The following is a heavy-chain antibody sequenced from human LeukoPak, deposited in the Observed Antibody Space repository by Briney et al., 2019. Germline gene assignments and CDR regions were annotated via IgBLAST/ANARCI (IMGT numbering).Heavy chain of an antibody. J-gene: IGHJ4*02. CDR2: IYSGGST. Sequence: GGSLRLSCAASGFTFSSNYMSWVRQAPGKGLEWVSVIYSGGSTYYADSVKGRFTISRDTSKNTLFLQMNSLRAEDTAVYYCAKDREGSHGDYFDYWGQGVLVTVSS. CDR3: AKDREGSHGDYFDY. V-gene: IGHV3-53*01. CDR1: GFTFSSNY. D-gene: IGHD3-16*01.